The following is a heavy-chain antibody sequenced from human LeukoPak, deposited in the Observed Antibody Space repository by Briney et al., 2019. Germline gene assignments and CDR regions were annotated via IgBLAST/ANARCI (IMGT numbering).Heavy chain of an antibody. V-gene: IGHV1-8*01. CDR1: GYTFTDYD. CDR3: ARGQKETIFGLVILLGYYMDV. Sequence: ASVKVSCKASGYTFTDYDINWVRQATGQGLEWIGWMNPNSGNTGYAQKFQDRVTMTRNSSISTAYMELSSLSSEDTAVYYCARGQKETIFGLVILLGYYMDVWGKGTTVTVSS. CDR2: MNPNSGNT. D-gene: IGHD3-3*01. J-gene: IGHJ6*03.